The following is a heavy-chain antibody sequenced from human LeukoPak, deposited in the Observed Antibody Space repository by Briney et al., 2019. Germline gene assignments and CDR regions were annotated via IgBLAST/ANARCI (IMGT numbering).Heavy chain of an antibody. Sequence: GGSLRLSCAASGFTFSSYSMNWVRQAPGKGLEWVSYISSSSTIYYPDSVKGRFTISRDNAKNSLYLQMNSLRAEDTAVYYCAREEGYDFWSGNFDYWGQGTLVTVSS. CDR1: GFTFSSYS. CDR3: AREEGYDFWSGNFDY. CDR2: ISSSSTI. J-gene: IGHJ4*02. D-gene: IGHD3-3*01. V-gene: IGHV3-48*01.